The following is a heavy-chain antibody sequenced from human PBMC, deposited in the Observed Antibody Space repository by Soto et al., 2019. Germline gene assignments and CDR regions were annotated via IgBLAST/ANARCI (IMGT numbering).Heavy chain of an antibody. CDR1: GFTFSSYA. CDR3: AKEKLGYCSGGSCYFFYYFDY. D-gene: IGHD2-15*01. CDR2: ISGGGGST. V-gene: IGHV3-23*01. Sequence: PGGSLRLSCAASGFTFSSYAMSWVRQAPGKGLEWVAAISGGGGSTYYADSVKGRFTISRDNSKNTLYLQMNSLRAEDTAVYYCAKEKLGYCSGGSCYFFYYFDYWGQGTLVTVSS. J-gene: IGHJ4*02.